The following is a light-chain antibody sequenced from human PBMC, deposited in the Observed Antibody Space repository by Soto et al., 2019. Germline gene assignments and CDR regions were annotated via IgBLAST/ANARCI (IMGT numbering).Light chain of an antibody. V-gene: IGKV3-11*01. Sequence: ESVLTQSPATLSLSPGERATLSCRASPSVSNSLAWYQHKPGQAPRLLIYDAFNRATGVPTRFSGSGSGTDFTLTISSREPEDFAVYYCQQRNRWPPVTFGGGTRVEIK. CDR1: PSVSNS. J-gene: IGKJ4*01. CDR3: QQRNRWPPVT. CDR2: DAF.